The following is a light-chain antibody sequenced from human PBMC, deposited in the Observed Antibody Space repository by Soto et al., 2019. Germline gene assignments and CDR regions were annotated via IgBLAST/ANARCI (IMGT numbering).Light chain of an antibody. CDR2: LAS. V-gene: IGKV3-11*01. CDR3: HQRQSWPRT. CDR1: QAVNTR. J-gene: IGKJ1*01. Sequence: EIVLTQAPATLSSFRGDRVTLSCRASQAVNTRLAWYQHKPGQAPRLLIYLASNRAAGVPARFSGSGSGTDFTLTISNVEPEDFAVYYCHQRQSWPRTLGQGTKVDIK.